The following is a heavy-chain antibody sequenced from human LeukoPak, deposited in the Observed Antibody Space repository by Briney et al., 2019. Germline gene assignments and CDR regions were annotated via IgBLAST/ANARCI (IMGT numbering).Heavy chain of an antibody. V-gene: IGHV3-48*03. Sequence: PGGSLRLSCAASGFTFSSYEMNWVRQAPGKGLEWVSSISSGGRTIYYADSVKGRFTISRDNAKNSLYLQMNSLRAEDTAVYYCARDRCGSYPCGFDYWGQGTLVTVSS. CDR3: ARDRCGSYPCGFDY. CDR2: ISSGGRTI. D-gene: IGHD1-26*01. J-gene: IGHJ4*02. CDR1: GFTFSSYE.